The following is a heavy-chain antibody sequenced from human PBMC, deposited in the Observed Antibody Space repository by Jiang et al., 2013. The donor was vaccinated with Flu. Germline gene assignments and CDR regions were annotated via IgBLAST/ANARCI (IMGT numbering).Heavy chain of an antibody. CDR3: ARGAESCSSTTCYIFDY. D-gene: IGHD2-2*02. Sequence: PGASVKVSCKASGYTFTAYAIHWMRQAPGHRLEWMGWINAGNGNTKYSQEFQGRVSITRDTSASTIYMELSSLRSEDMAVYFCARGAESCSSTTCYIFDYWGQGTLVTVSS. CDR2: INAGNGNT. V-gene: IGHV1-3*03. CDR1: GYTFTAYA. J-gene: IGHJ4*02.